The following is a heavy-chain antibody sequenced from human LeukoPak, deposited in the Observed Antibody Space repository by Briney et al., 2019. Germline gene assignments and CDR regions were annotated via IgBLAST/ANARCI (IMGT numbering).Heavy chain of an antibody. CDR2: INPNRGGT. J-gene: IGHJ6*02. D-gene: IGHD2-21*02. Sequence: ASVKVSCKASGYTFTGYYMHWVRQAPGQGLEWMGWINPNRGGTNYAQKFQGRVTMTRDTSISTAYMELSRLRSDDTAVYYCARDRGHIVVVTANYYYYGMDVWGQGTTVTVSS. CDR3: ARDRGHIVVVTANYYYYGMDV. CDR1: GYTFTGYY. V-gene: IGHV1-2*02.